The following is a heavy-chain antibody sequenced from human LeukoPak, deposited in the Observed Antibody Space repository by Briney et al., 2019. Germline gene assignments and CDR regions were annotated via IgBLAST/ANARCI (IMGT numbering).Heavy chain of an antibody. D-gene: IGHD3-16*01. CDR1: GYTFTTYY. CDR3: ARGLGDEYFDY. V-gene: IGHV1-46*01. CDR2: INPSGGAT. J-gene: IGHJ4*02. Sequence: ASVKVSCKASGYTFTTYYIHWVRQAPGLGLEWVGIINPSGGATTYAQKFQGRVTMTRDTSTSTVYMELSSLTSEGTAVYYCARGLGDEYFDYWGQGTLVTVSS.